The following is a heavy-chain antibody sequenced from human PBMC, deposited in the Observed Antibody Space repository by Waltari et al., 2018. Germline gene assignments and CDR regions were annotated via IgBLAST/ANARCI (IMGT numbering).Heavy chain of an antibody. V-gene: IGHV4-30-2*01. Sequence: QLQLQESGSGLVKPSQTLSLTCAVSGGSISSGGYSWSWIRQPPGKGLEWIGYIYHSGSTYYNPSLKSRVTISVDRSKNQFSLKLSSVTAADTAVYYCARANYGERGYYGMDVWGQGTTVTVSS. CDR2: IYHSGST. D-gene: IGHD4-17*01. CDR3: ARANYGERGYYGMDV. CDR1: GGSISSGGYS. J-gene: IGHJ6*02.